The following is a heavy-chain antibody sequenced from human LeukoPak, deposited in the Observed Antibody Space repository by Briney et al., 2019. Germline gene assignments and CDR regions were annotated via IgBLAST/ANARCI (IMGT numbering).Heavy chain of an antibody. V-gene: IGHV4-61*02. D-gene: IGHD1-26*01. Sequence: SETLSLTCTVSGGSISSGTYYWSWIRQPAGKGLEWIGRFYTSGSTNYNPSLKSRVTISVDTSKNQFSLKLSSVTAADTAVYYCAGSGSYFAYFQHWGQGTLVTVSS. CDR3: AGSGSYFAYFQH. J-gene: IGHJ1*01. CDR1: GGSISSGTYY. CDR2: FYTSGST.